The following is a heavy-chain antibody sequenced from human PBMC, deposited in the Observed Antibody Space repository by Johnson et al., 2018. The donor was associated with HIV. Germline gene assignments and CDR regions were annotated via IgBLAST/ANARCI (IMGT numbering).Heavy chain of an antibody. CDR3: ARESGQAFDV. CDR2: IKQDGREK. V-gene: IGHV3-7*03. D-gene: IGHD6-25*01. Sequence: VQLVESGGGVVQPGRSLRLSCAASGFTFSSYWMSWVRQAPGKGLEWVANIKQDGREKYYVDSVKGRFTISRDNAKNSLYLQMNTLRVEDTAFYYCARESGQAFDVWGQGTMVTVSS. CDR1: GFTFSSYW. J-gene: IGHJ3*01.